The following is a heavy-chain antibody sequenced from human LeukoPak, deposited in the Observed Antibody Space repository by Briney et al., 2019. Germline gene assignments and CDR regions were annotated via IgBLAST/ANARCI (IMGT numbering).Heavy chain of an antibody. V-gene: IGHV3-30-3*01. CDR3: ARDPHPVVVTDYFDY. D-gene: IGHD2-21*02. CDR2: ISYDGSNK. Sequence: ISYDGSNKYYADSVKGRFTISRDNSKNTLYLQMNSLRAEDTAVYYCARDPHPVVVTDYFDYWGQGTLVTVSS. J-gene: IGHJ4*02.